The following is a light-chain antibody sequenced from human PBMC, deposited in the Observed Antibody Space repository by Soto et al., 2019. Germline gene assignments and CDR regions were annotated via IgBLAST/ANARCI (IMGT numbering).Light chain of an antibody. Sequence: SYELTQPPSVSVSPGQTAEITCSGDTLPKQFAYWYQRKPGQAPLLVISKDSERPSGSPERFSGSSSGTTVTLTVSGVQAADEADYYCQSADYSGTYVVFGGGTKLTVL. CDR2: KDS. CDR1: TLPKQF. CDR3: QSADYSGTYVV. J-gene: IGLJ2*01. V-gene: IGLV3-25*03.